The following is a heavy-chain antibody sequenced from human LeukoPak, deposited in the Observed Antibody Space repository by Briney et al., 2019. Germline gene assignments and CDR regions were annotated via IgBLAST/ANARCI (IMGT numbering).Heavy chain of an antibody. CDR2: ISAYNGNT. V-gene: IGHV1-18*01. D-gene: IGHD5-18*01. Sequence: ASVKVSCKASGYTFTSYGISWVRQAPGQGLEWMGWISAYNGNTHYAQKLQGRVTMTTDTSTSTVYMELRSLRSDDTAVYYCAREGIQLWLDLSYWGQGTLVTVSS. CDR1: GYTFTSYG. CDR3: AREGIQLWLDLSY. J-gene: IGHJ4*02.